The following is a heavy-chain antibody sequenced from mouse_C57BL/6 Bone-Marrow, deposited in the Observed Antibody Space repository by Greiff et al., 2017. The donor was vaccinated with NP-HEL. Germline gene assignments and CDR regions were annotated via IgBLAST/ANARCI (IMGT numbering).Heavy chain of an antibody. V-gene: IGHV10-1*01. Sequence: EVQGVESGGGLVQPKGSLKLSCAASGFSFNTYAMNWVRQAPGKGLEWVARIRSKSNNYATYYADSVKDRFTISRDDSESMLYLQMNNLKTEDTAMYYCVRDSSYHWYFDVWGTGTTVTVSS. CDR2: IRSKSNNYAT. J-gene: IGHJ1*03. D-gene: IGHD1-1*01. CDR1: GFSFNTYA. CDR3: VRDSSYHWYFDV.